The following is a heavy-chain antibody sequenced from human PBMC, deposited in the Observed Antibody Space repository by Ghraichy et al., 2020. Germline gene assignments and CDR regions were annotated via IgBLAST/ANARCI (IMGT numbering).Heavy chain of an antibody. CDR1: GGSISSVNW. CDR3: ARNGAYCLDY. CDR2: IHHSGGT. V-gene: IGHV4-4*02. J-gene: IGHJ4*02. D-gene: IGHD2-21*01. Sequence: GSLRLSCGVSGGSISSVNWWSWVRQAPGTGLEWIGEIHHSGGTNYNPSLKSRVTILVDESKNQFSLKLNSVTAADTAVYYCARNGAYCLDYWGQGTLVTVSS.